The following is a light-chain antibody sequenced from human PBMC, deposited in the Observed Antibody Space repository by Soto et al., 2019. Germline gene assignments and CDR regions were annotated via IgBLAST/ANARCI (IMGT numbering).Light chain of an antibody. CDR3: QQYNSYSWT. J-gene: IGKJ1*01. Sequence: DIQMTQSPSSLSPSVGDRVTITCRASRSISDWLAWYQQKPGKAPELLIFDASNLKSGVSSRFSGSGSGTEFTLTISSLQPDDFATYYCQQYNSYSWTFGQGTKV. V-gene: IGKV1-5*01. CDR2: DAS. CDR1: RSISDW.